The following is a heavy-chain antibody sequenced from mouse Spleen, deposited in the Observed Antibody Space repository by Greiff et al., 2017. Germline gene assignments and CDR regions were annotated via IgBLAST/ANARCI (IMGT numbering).Heavy chain of an antibody. Sequence: VQLQQSGAELVKPGASVKLSCTASGFNIKDTYMHWVKQRPEQGLEWIGRIDPANGNTKYDPKFQGKATITADTSSNTAYLQLSSLTSEDTAVYYCARSRPYWYFDVWGAGTTVTVSS. J-gene: IGHJ1*01. V-gene: IGHV14-3*02. CDR3: ARSRPYWYFDV. CDR1: GFNIKDTY. CDR2: IDPANGNT.